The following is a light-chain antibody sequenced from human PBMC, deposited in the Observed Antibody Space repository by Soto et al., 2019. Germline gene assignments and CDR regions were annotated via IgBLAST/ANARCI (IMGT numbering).Light chain of an antibody. Sequence: QSALIQPASVSGSPGQSLTISCTGTGGDFGSSTYVSWYQQHSDKAPKVVIYEVNKRPSGVSSRFSGAKSGSTASLTISGLHGDDEATYFCSSSRTTNPCVFGAGTKLTVL. V-gene: IGLV2-14*01. CDR2: EVN. CDR1: GGDFGSSTY. J-gene: IGLJ2*01. CDR3: SSSRTTNPCV.